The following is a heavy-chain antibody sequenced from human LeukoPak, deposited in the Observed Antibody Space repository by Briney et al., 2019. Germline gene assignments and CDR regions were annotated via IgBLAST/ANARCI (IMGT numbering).Heavy chain of an antibody. Sequence: GGSLRLSCAASGFTFSNYWMHWVRQAPGKGLEWVAVISYDGSNKYYADSVKGRFTISRDNSKNTLYLQMNSLRAEDTAVYYCARDSFPYCSSTSCINWFDPWGQGTLVTVSS. D-gene: IGHD2-2*01. CDR2: ISYDGSNK. V-gene: IGHV3-30*03. CDR1: GFTFSNYW. J-gene: IGHJ5*02. CDR3: ARDSFPYCSSTSCINWFDP.